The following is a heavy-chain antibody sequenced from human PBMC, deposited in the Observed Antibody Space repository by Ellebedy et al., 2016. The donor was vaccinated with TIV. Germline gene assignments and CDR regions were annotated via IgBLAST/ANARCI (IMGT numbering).Heavy chain of an antibody. V-gene: IGHV1-69*13. D-gene: IGHD3-16*02. Sequence: AASVKVSCKASGGTFSSYAISWARQAPGQGLEWMGGIIPIFGTANYAQKFQGRVTIPADESTSTAYMELSSRRAEDTAVYYCARDRDYDYVWGSYRLTDHRGYFDYWGQGTLVTVSS. CDR3: ARDRDYDYVWGSYRLTDHRGYFDY. J-gene: IGHJ4*02. CDR2: IIPIFGTA. CDR1: GGTFSSYA.